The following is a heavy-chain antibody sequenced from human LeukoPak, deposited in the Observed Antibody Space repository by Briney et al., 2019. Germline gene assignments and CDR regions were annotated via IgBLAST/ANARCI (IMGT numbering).Heavy chain of an antibody. CDR3: AREGQLLWFGESTPLRYGMDV. J-gene: IGHJ6*02. D-gene: IGHD3-10*01. CDR2: IIPILGIA. Sequence: SVKVSCKASRGTFSSYTISWVRQAPGQGLEWMGRIIPILGIANYAQKFQGRVTITADKSTSTAYMELSSLRSEDTAVYYCAREGQLLWFGESTPLRYGMDVWGQGTTVTVSS. CDR1: RGTFSSYT. V-gene: IGHV1-69*04.